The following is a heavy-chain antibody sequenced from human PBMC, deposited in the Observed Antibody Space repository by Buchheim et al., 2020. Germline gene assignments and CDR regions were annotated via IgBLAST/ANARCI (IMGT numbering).Heavy chain of an antibody. CDR1: GGSIGSGDFY. J-gene: IGHJ2*01. D-gene: IGHD6-6*01. CDR3: ARSSIAATGSVWNFDL. Sequence: QVQLQESGPGLVKPSQTLSLTCTVSGGSIGSGDFYWSWIRQTPGKGLEWIGYISYTGSSYYTPSLKSRVSISEDTSKNKFYLKLSSVTAADTAVFFCARSSIAATGSVWNFDLWGRGT. V-gene: IGHV4-30-4*01. CDR2: ISYTGSS.